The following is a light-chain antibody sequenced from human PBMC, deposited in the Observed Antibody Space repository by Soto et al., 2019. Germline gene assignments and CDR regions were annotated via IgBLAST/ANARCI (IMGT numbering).Light chain of an antibody. Sequence: QLVLTQSPSASASLGASVKLTCTLSSGHSSYAIAWHQQQPEKGPRYLMKLNSDGSHSKGDGIPDRFLGSSSGAERYLTISSLQSEDEADDYYQPCGTGTFYVFGTGTKVTVL. CDR3: QPCGTGTFYV. J-gene: IGLJ1*01. CDR1: SGHSSYA. V-gene: IGLV4-69*01. CDR2: LNSDGSH.